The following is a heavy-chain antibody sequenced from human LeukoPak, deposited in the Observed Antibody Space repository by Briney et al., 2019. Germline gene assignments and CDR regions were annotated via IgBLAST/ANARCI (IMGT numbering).Heavy chain of an antibody. J-gene: IGHJ4*02. CDR1: GYTVTSYG. CDR2: ISAYNGNT. CDR3: ARYFGGGRATYGFDY. V-gene: IGHV1-18*01. D-gene: IGHD2-8*01. Sequence: GASVKVSCKASGYTVTSYGISWVRQSPGQGREWMGWISAYNGNTNYAQKLQGRVTMTTDTSTSTAYMELRSLRSDDTAVYYCARYFGGGRATYGFDYWGQGTLVTASS.